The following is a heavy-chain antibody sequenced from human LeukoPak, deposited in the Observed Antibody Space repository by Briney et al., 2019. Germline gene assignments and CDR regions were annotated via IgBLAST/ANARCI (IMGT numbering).Heavy chain of an antibody. CDR2: ISAYNGNT. J-gene: IGHJ3*02. V-gene: IGHV1-18*01. D-gene: IGHD3-9*01. Sequence: GASVKVSCKASGYTFTSYGISWVRQAPGQGLEWMGWISAYNGNTNYAQKLQGRVTMTTDTSTSTACMELRSLRSDDTAVYYCARVRDILTGYYRDAFDIWGQGTMVTVSS. CDR3: ARVRDILTGYYRDAFDI. CDR1: GYTFTSYG.